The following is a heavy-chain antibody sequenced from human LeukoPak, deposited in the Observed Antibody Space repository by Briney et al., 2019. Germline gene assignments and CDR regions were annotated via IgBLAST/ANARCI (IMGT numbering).Heavy chain of an antibody. CDR1: GFTVSSNY. V-gene: IGHV3-21*01. CDR3: ARPVVGATGGYNWFDP. CDR2: ISSSSSYI. D-gene: IGHD1-26*01. J-gene: IGHJ5*02. Sequence: PGGSLRLSCAASGFTVSSNYMSWVRQAPGRGLEWVSSISSSSSYIYYADSVKGRFTISRDNAKNSLYLQMNSLRAEDTAVYYCARPVVGATGGYNWFDPWGQGTLVTVSS.